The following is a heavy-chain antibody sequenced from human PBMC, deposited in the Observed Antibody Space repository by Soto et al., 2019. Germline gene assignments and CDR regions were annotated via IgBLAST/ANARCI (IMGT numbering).Heavy chain of an antibody. CDR1: GGSISSSSYY. Sequence: QLQLQESGPGLVKPSETLSLTCTVSGGSISSSSYYWGWIRQPPGKGLEWIGSIYYSGSTYYNPSLKSRVTISVDTSKNQFALKLSSVTAADTAVYYCARSDARWLVRSVPDFDYWGQGTLVTVSS. CDR3: ARSDARWLVRSVPDFDY. J-gene: IGHJ4*02. CDR2: IYYSGST. V-gene: IGHV4-39*01. D-gene: IGHD6-19*01.